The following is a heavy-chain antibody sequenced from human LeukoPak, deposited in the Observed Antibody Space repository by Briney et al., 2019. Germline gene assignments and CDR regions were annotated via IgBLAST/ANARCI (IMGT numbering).Heavy chain of an antibody. CDR2: IYYSGST. D-gene: IGHD3-22*01. V-gene: IGHV4-39*07. CDR1: GDSISSSSYY. Sequence: SETLSLTCTVSGDSISSSSYYWGWIRQPPGKGLEWIGSIYYSGSTYYNPSLKSRVTISVDTSKNQFSLKLSSVTAADTAVYYCATGVSGYYVFDYWGQGTLVTVSS. J-gene: IGHJ4*02. CDR3: ATGVSGYYVFDY.